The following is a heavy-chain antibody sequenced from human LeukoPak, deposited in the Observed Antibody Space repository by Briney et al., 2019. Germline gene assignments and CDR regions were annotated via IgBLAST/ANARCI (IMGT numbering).Heavy chain of an antibody. CDR2: ISAYNGNT. J-gene: IGHJ5*02. Sequence: ASVKVSCKASGYTFTSYGISWVRQAPGQGLEWLGWISAYNGNTNYAQKLQGRVTMTTDTSTSTAYMELRSLRSDDTAVYYCARGHIVATIWNQRNWFDPWGQGTLVTVSS. D-gene: IGHD5-12*01. CDR3: ARGHIVATIWNQRNWFDP. CDR1: GYTFTSYG. V-gene: IGHV1-18*01.